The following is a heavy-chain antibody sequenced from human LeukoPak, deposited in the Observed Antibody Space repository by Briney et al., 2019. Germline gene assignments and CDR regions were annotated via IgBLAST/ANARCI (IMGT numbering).Heavy chain of an antibody. Sequence: PGGSLRLSCAASGFTFSSYGMHWVRQAPGKGLEWVAVISYDGSNKYYADSVKGRFTISRDNSKNTLYLQMNSLRAEDTAVYYCAREGQWLSSLYPWGQGTLVTVS. CDR2: ISYDGSNK. D-gene: IGHD6-19*01. CDR1: GFTFSSYG. J-gene: IGHJ5*02. V-gene: IGHV3-30*03. CDR3: AREGQWLSSLYP.